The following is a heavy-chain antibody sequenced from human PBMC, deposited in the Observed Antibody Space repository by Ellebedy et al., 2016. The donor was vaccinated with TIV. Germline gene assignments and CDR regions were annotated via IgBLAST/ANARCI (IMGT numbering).Heavy chain of an antibody. CDR3: ARQGSDGMDV. J-gene: IGHJ6*02. CDR2: IYPSDSDT. Sequence: PGGSLRLSCKGFGYSFTSYWIGWVRQMTGKGPEWMGIIYPSDSDTRYSPSLQGQVTISADRSINTAYLQWSSLKASDPAIYYCARQGSDGMDVWGQGTTVTVS. V-gene: IGHV5-51*01. D-gene: IGHD2-15*01. CDR1: GYSFTSYW.